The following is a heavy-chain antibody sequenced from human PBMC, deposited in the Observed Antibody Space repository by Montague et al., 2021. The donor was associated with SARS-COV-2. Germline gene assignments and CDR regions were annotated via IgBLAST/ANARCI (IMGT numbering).Heavy chain of an antibody. Sequence: SETLSLTCTVSGGSISTYYYWGWIRQPPGKGLEWIGSIYYGGSTYYNPSLTSRVTISVDTSMNHFSLKLSSVTAADTAVYYCARDQGVYCSGGSCYNFDYWGQGTLVTVSS. D-gene: IGHD2-15*01. J-gene: IGHJ4*02. CDR1: GGSISTYYY. CDR2: IYYGGST. CDR3: ARDQGVYCSGGSCYNFDY. V-gene: IGHV4-39*02.